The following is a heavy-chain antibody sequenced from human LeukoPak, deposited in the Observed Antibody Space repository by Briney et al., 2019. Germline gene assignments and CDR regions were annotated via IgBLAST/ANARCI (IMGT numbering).Heavy chain of an antibody. J-gene: IGHJ4*02. CDR2: INHSGST. V-gene: IGHV4-34*01. CDR1: GGSFSGYY. Sequence: SETLSLTCAVYGGSFSGYYWSWIRQPPGKGLEWIGEINHSGSTNYNPSLKSRVTISVDTSKNQFSLKLSSVTAADTAVYYCARFRSTVPEALDYWGQGTLVTVSS. D-gene: IGHD4-11*01. CDR3: ARFRSTVPEALDY.